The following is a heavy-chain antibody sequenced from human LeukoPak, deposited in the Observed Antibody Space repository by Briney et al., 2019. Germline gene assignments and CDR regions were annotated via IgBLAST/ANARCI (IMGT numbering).Heavy chain of an antibody. CDR3: ARWAGCSSSWPGYYYYGMDV. J-gene: IGHJ6*02. Sequence: SETLSLTCAVYGGSFSGYYWSWIRQPPGKGLEWIGEINHSGSTNYNPSLKSRVTISVDTSKNQFSLKLSSVTAADTAVYYCARWAGCSSSWPGYYYYGMDVWGQGTTVTVSS. D-gene: IGHD6-13*01. CDR2: INHSGST. V-gene: IGHV4-34*01. CDR1: GGSFSGYY.